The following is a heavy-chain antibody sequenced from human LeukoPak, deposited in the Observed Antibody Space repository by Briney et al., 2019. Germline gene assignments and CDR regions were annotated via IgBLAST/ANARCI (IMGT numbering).Heavy chain of an antibody. Sequence: GGSLRLSCAASGLSFTDSGFHWFRHASGKGLEWVARIANEATNYATAYAASVKGRFTIYRDNSKKTAYLQMNRLKTEDTAVYYCVRHRTAGIGENWFDPWGQGTLVTVSS. V-gene: IGHV3-73*01. J-gene: IGHJ5*02. CDR2: IANEATNYAT. D-gene: IGHD3-10*01. CDR1: GLSFTDSG. CDR3: VRHRTAGIGENWFDP.